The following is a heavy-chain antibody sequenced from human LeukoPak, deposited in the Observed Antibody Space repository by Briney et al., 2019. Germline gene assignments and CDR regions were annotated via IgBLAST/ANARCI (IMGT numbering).Heavy chain of an antibody. V-gene: IGHV3-21*04. J-gene: IGHJ4*02. CDR2: ISSSRSYI. D-gene: IGHD3-22*01. CDR1: GFTFSSYT. Sequence: GGSLRHSCAASGFTFSSYTMNWVRQAPGKGLEWVSSISSSRSYIYYADSLKGRFTISRDNAKNSLYLQMNSLRAEDTAVYYCASFIAYYYDSNGGTFDYWGQGTLVTVSS. CDR3: ASFIAYYYDSNGGTFDY.